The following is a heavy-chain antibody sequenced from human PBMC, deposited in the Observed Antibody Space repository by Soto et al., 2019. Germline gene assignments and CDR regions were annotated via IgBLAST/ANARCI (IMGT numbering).Heavy chain of an antibody. D-gene: IGHD5-12*01. J-gene: IGHJ4*02. CDR3: AKPMVATSWSIEF. Sequence: GGSLRLSCAASGFIFSSYNMNWVRQAPGKGLEWVSSISRSSSFIFYADSVKGRFTISRDNAKNSLYLQMNSLRAEDTAVYYCAKPMVATSWSIEFWGQGTLVTVSS. V-gene: IGHV3-21*01. CDR2: ISRSSSFI. CDR1: GFIFSSYN.